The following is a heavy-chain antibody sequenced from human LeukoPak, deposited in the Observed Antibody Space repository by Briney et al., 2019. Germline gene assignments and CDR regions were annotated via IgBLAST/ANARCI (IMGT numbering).Heavy chain of an antibody. J-gene: IGHJ6*03. CDR3: ARATWDPNYYYYMDV. V-gene: IGHV3-21*01. CDR2: ISSSSSYI. D-gene: IGHD1-26*01. Sequence: GGSLRLSCAASGFTFSSCTMNWVRQAPGKGLEWVSSISSSSSYIYYADSVKGRFTISRDNAKKSLYLQMNSLRAEDTAVYFCARATWDPNYYYYMDVWGKGTTVTISS. CDR1: GFTFSSCT.